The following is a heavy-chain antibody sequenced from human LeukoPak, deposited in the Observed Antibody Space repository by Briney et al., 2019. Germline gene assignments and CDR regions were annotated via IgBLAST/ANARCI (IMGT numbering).Heavy chain of an antibody. CDR1: GGSISSYY. V-gene: IGHV4-4*07. Sequence: PSETLSLTCTVSGGSISSYYWSWIRQPAGKGLEWIGRIYTSGSTNNNPSLKSRVTMSVDTSKNQFSLKLSSVTAADTAVYYCARGGAYYYDSSGYYYAHQLNYWGQGTLVTVSS. CDR3: ARGGAYYYDSSGYYYAHQLNY. J-gene: IGHJ4*02. D-gene: IGHD3-22*01. CDR2: IYTSGST.